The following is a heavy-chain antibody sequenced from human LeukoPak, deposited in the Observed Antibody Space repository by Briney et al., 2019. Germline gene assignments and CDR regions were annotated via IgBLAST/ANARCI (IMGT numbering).Heavy chain of an antibody. D-gene: IGHD5-12*01. V-gene: IGHV4-34*01. CDR1: GGSFSGYY. Sequence: SETLSLTCAVYGGSFSGYYWSWIRHPPGKGLDWIGEINISGSTNYNPSLKSRVTISVDTSNEQSSLKLSSVTAADTAVYYCAAIVATRDRHFDYWGQGTLVTVSS. CDR3: AAIVATRDRHFDY. CDR2: INISGST. J-gene: IGHJ4*02.